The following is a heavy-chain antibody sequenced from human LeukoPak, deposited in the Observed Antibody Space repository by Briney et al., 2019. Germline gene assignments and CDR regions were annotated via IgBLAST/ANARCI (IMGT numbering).Heavy chain of an antibody. CDR2: IRFDGTNK. V-gene: IGHV3-30*02. D-gene: IGHD3-16*01. Sequence: GGSLRLSCAASGFTFSNYGMHWVRQAPGKGLEWVAFIRFDGTNKYYADSVKGRLTISRDNSKNTLYLQMNSLRAEDTAVYYCARVDYFYHYYGMDVWGQGTTVTVSS. CDR1: GFTFSNYG. J-gene: IGHJ6*02. CDR3: ARVDYFYHYYGMDV.